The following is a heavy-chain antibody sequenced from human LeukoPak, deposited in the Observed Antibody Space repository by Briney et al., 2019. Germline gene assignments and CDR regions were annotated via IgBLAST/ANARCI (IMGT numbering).Heavy chain of an antibody. Sequence: SETLSLTCTVAGCSISSYYWSLIRQPPGKGLEWIGEINHSGSTNYNPSLKSRVTISVDTSKNQFSLKLSSVTAADTAVYYCARHRAYFDYWGQGTLVTVSS. CDR2: INHSGST. CDR1: GCSISSYY. D-gene: IGHD3-10*01. J-gene: IGHJ4*02. CDR3: ARHRAYFDY. V-gene: IGHV4-34*01.